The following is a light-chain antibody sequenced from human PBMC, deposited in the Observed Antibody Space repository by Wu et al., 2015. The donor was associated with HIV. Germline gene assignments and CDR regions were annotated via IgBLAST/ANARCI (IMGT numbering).Light chain of an antibody. Sequence: EIVMTQSQVTLSVSPGERATLSCRTTQSVSINLAWYQQKPGQPPRLLIYGASIRASDIPARFSDTGSETDFTLTINNVQSEDAAVYYCQQYSNWPRTFGQGTKVEIK. CDR3: QQYSNWPRT. J-gene: IGKJ1*01. V-gene: IGKV3-15*01. CDR1: QSVSIN. CDR2: GAS.